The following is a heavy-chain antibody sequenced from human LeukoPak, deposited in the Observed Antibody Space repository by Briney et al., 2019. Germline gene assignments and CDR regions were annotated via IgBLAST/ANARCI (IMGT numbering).Heavy chain of an antibody. D-gene: IGHD2-8*02. CDR2: IWFDGSNK. Sequence: GGSLRLSCAASGYTFSSYGMHWVRQAPGKGLEWVAVIWFDGSNKHYADSVKGRFTISRDNSKNTLYLQMNSLGPDDTAVYYCARDYCIGGAGNSGPFDYWGQGTPVTVSS. V-gene: IGHV3-33*01. CDR1: GYTFSSYG. CDR3: ARDYCIGGAGNSGPFDY. J-gene: IGHJ4*02.